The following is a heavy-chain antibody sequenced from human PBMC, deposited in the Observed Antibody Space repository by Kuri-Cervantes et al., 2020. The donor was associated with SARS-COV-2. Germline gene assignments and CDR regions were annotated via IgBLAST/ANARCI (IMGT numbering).Heavy chain of an antibody. J-gene: IGHJ4*02. Sequence: SLKISCAASGFTFDDYAMHWVRQAPGKGPEWVSGISWNSGSMGYADSVKGRFTISRDNAKNSLYLQMNSLRAEDTALYYCAKDMESGGSYSTFDYWGQGTLVTVSS. D-gene: IGHD2-15*01. CDR3: AKDMESGGSYSTFDY. CDR2: ISWNSGSM. V-gene: IGHV3-9*01. CDR1: GFTFDDYA.